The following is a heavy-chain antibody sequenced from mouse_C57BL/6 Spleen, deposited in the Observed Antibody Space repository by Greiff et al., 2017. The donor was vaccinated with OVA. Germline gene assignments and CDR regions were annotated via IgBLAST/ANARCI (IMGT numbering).Heavy chain of an antibody. CDR1: GYTFTSYW. V-gene: IGHV1-50*01. CDR3: ARAPLPYDYYAMDY. CDR2: IDPSDSYT. J-gene: IGHJ4*01. D-gene: IGHD1-2*01. Sequence: QVQLQQPGAELVKPGASVKLSCKASGYTFTSYWMQWVKQRPGQGLEWIGEIDPSDSYTNYNQKFKGKATLTVDISSSTAYMQLSSLTSEDSAVYYCARAPLPYDYYAMDYWGQGTSVTVSS.